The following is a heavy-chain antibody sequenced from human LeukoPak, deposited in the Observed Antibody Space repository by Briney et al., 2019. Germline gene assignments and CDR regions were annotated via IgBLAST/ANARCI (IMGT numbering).Heavy chain of an antibody. Sequence: GGSLRLSCAASGFTFDDYAMHWVRQAPGKGLEWVSGISWNSGSIGYVDSVKGRFTISRDNAKNSLYLQMNSLRAEDTAVYYCARDGDWGQGTMVTVSS. CDR2: ISWNSGSI. CDR1: GFTFDDYA. CDR3: ARDGD. J-gene: IGHJ3*01. D-gene: IGHD3-10*01. V-gene: IGHV3-9*01.